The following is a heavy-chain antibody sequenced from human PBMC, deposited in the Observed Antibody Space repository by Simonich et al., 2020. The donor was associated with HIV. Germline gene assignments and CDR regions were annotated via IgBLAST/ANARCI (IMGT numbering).Heavy chain of an antibody. V-gene: IGHV3-30*18. J-gene: IGHJ4*02. D-gene: IGHD7-27*01. CDR1: GFTFSSYG. CDR2: IWYDGNNK. Sequence: QVQLVESGGGVVQPGRSLRLSCAASGFTFSSYGMHWVRQAPGKGLGWVAVIWYDGNNKYYADSVKGRFTISRDNSKNTLYLQMNSLRAEDTAMYYCAKDRMRLGIGVDYWGQGTLVTVSS. CDR3: AKDRMRLGIGVDY.